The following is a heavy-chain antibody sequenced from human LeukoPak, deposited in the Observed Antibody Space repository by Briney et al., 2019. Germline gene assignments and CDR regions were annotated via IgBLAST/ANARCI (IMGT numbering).Heavy chain of an antibody. D-gene: IGHD1-26*01. J-gene: IGHJ4*02. CDR1: GDSISSSSYY. V-gene: IGHV4-39*07. Sequence: KSSETLSLTCTVSGDSISSSSYYWGWIRQPPGKGLEWIGSIYYSGSTYYNPSLKSRVTISVDTSKNQFSLKLSSVTAADTAVYYCARGTVGATYCPFDYWGQGTLVTVSS. CDR3: ARGTVGATYCPFDY. CDR2: IYYSGST.